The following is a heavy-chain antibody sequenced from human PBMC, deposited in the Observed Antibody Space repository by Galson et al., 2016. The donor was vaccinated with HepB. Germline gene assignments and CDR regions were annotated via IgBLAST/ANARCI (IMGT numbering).Heavy chain of an antibody. V-gene: IGHV3-30*18. CDR1: GFTFSTYG. CDR3: AKDVSYCIKGVCYWYFDH. D-gene: IGHD2-8*01. CDR2: ISNDGSDN. J-gene: IGHJ4*02. Sequence: LRLSCAASGFTFSTYGMHWVRQAPGKGLEWVAVISNDGSDNHYAASVKGRFTISRDNSKNTLYLQMNSLRAEDTVVYYCAKDVSYCIKGVCYWYFDHWGQGTLVTVSS.